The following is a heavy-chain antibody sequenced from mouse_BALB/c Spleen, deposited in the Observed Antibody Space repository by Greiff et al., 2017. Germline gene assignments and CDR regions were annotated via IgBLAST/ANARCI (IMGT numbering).Heavy chain of an antibody. CDR2: ISNGGGST. Sequence: EVKLVESGGGLVQPGGSLKLSCAASGFTFSSYTMSWVRQTPEKRLEWVAYISNGGGSTYYPDTVKGRFTISRDNAKNTLYLQMSSLKSEDTAMYYCARGGYYGSSPSWFAYWGQGTLVTVSA. CDR1: GFTFSSYT. CDR3: ARGGYYGSSPSWFAY. J-gene: IGHJ3*01. D-gene: IGHD1-1*01. V-gene: IGHV5-12-2*01.